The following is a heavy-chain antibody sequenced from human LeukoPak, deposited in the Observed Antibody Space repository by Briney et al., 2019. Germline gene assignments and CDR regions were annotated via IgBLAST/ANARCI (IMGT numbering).Heavy chain of an antibody. Sequence: SETLSLTCTVSGGSLSSSSYYWGWIRQPPGKGLEWIGSIYYSGSTYYNPSLKSRVTISVDTSKNQFSLKLSSVTAADTAVYYCATSSSWSRWGPNWFDPWGQGTLVTVSS. CDR2: IYYSGST. J-gene: IGHJ5*02. CDR3: ATSSSWSRWGPNWFDP. V-gene: IGHV4-39*07. CDR1: GGSLSSSSYY. D-gene: IGHD6-13*01.